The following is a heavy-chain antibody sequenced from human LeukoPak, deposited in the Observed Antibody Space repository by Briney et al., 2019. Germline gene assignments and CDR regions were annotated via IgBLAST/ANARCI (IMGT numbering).Heavy chain of an antibody. J-gene: IGHJ3*02. CDR2: IYYSGST. V-gene: IGHV4-39*01. CDR3: ARSGYRYGADALDI. D-gene: IGHD5-18*01. Sequence: SETLSLTCTVSGGSISSSNYYWGWIRQPPGKGLEWIVSIYYSGSTYYNPSRKSRVTISVDTSKNQFSLKLRSVTAADTAVYYCARSGYRYGADALDIWGQGTMVTVSS. CDR1: GGSISSSNYY.